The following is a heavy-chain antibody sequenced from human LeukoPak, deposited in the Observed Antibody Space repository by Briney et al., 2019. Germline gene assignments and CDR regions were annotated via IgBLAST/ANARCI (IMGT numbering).Heavy chain of an antibody. CDR3: AREAVTIFGVVIEGWGPWFDP. CDR1: GGTFSSYA. CDR2: IIPIFGTA. D-gene: IGHD3-3*01. J-gene: IGHJ5*02. Sequence: GSSVKVSCXASGGTFSSYAISWVRQAPGQGLEWMGGIIPIFGTANYAQKFQGRVTITADESTSTAYMELSSLRSEDTAVYYCAREAVTIFGVVIEGWGPWFDPWGQGTLVTVSS. V-gene: IGHV1-69*01.